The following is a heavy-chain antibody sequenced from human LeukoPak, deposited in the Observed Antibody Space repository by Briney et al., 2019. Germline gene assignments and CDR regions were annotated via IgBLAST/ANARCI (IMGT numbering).Heavy chain of an antibody. D-gene: IGHD6-13*01. V-gene: IGHV4-38-2*02. CDR2: IYHSGST. J-gene: IGHJ4*02. CDR3: AREAGPSSSWYKALDY. CDR1: GYSISSGYY. Sequence: SETLSLTCAVSGYSISSGYYWGWIRQPPGKGLECIGSIYHSGSTYYNPSLKSRVTISVDTSKNQFSLKLSSVTAADTAVYYCAREAGPSSSWYKALDYWGQGTLVTVSS.